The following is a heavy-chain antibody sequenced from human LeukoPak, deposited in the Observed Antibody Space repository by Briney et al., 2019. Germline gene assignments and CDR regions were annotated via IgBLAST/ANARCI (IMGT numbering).Heavy chain of an antibody. Sequence: SETLSLTCTVSGGSISSYYWSWIRQPPGKGLEWIGYIYCSGSTNYNTSLKSRVTISVDTSKNQFSLKLSYVTAAGKAVYYCARGLGRSWYVRWFDPWGEGTLVTVSS. CDR2: IYCSGST. D-gene: IGHD6-13*01. CDR3: ARGLGRSWYVRWFDP. V-gene: IGHV4-59*01. J-gene: IGHJ5*02. CDR1: GGSISSYY.